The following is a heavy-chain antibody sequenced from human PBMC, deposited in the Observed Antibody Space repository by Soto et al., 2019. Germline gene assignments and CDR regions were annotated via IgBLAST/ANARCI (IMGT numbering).Heavy chain of an antibody. CDR1: GGSINNYY. V-gene: IGHV4-59*08. Sequence: SETLSLTCTVSGGSINNYYWTWIRQPPGMGLEWIGYVYYTGTTSYNPSLKSRVTISIDGSKNQISLKLSSVTAGDTAFYYCARLGGYYHSLDTWGQGTLVTVSS. D-gene: IGHD3-22*01. CDR3: ARLGGYYHSLDT. J-gene: IGHJ5*02. CDR2: VYYTGTT.